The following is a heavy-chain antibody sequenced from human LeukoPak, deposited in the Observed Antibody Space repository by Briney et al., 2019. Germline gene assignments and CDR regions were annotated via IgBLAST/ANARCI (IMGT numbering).Heavy chain of an antibody. Sequence: ASVKVSCKASEYTFINYAMHWVRQAPGQRLEWMGWINAGNGNTKYSQKFQGRVTITRDTSASTVYMELSSLRSEDTAVYYCARDLDSSREDVWGQGTTVTVSS. CDR1: EYTFINYA. CDR3: ARDLDSSREDV. CDR2: INAGNGNT. D-gene: IGHD3-22*01. V-gene: IGHV1-3*01. J-gene: IGHJ6*02.